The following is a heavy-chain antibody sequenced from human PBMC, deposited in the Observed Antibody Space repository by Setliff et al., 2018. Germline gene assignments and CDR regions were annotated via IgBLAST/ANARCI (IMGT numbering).Heavy chain of an antibody. D-gene: IGHD3-10*01. J-gene: IGHJ5*02. CDR3: AGYQGSGSNYKVVNWFDP. V-gene: IGHV4-39*02. Sequence: LSLTCTVSGGSIRSSTHYWGWIRQPPGKGLEWIGTIYYSGLTYYTPSLRSRATISVDTSKNRFSLQLSSVTAAGTAVYYCAGYQGSGSNYKVVNWFDPWGQGTLVTVSS. CDR2: IYYSGLT. CDR1: GGSIRSSTHY.